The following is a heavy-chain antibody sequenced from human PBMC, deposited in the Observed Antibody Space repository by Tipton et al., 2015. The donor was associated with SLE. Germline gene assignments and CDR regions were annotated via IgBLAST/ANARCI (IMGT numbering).Heavy chain of an antibody. CDR1: GFTFSSYD. D-gene: IGHD4-17*01. CDR2: IGTAGDT. J-gene: IGHJ4*02. V-gene: IGHV3-13*01. Sequence: SLRLSCAASGFTFSSYDMHWVRQATGKGLEWVSAIGTAGDTYYPDSVKGRFTISRDNSKNTLYLQMNSLRAEDTAVYYCAKWGGAYGDYDDWGQGTLVTVSS. CDR3: AKWGGAYGDYDD.